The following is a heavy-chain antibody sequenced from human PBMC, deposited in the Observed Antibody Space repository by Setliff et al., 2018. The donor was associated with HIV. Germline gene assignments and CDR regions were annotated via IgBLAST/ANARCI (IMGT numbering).Heavy chain of an antibody. D-gene: IGHD4-17*01. CDR3: SDYGPLGVF. Sequence: GGSLRLSCAASGFTFSSYSMNWVRQAPGKGLEWIARIKSATDGGTTDYAAPVKGRFTISRDDSKNTLYLQMNSLKIEDTAFYYCSDYGPLGVFWGQGTLVTVSS. CDR1: GFTFSSYS. J-gene: IGHJ4*02. CDR2: IKSATDGGTT. V-gene: IGHV3-15*01.